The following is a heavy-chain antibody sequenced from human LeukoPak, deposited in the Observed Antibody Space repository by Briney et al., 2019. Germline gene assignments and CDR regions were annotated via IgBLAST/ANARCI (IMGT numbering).Heavy chain of an antibody. CDR2: ISVYNGNT. V-gene: IGHV1-18*01. D-gene: IGHD2-2*01. J-gene: IGHJ6*03. CDR1: GYTFTSYG. CDR3: ARAAGGYCSSTSCYYPYMDV. Sequence: ASVKVSCKASGYTFTSYGISWVRQAPGQGLEWMGWISVYNGNTNYAQKLQGRVTMTTDTSTSTAYMELRSLRSDDTAVYYCARAAGGYCSSTSCYYPYMDVWGKGTTVTISS.